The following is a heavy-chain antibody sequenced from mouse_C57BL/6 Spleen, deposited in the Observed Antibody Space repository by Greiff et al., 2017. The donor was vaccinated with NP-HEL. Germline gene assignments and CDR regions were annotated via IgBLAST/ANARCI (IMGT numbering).Heavy chain of an antibody. J-gene: IGHJ3*01. Sequence: EVMLVESEGGLVQPGSSMKLSCTASGFTFSDYYMAWVRQVPEKGLEWVANINYDGSSTYYLDSLKSRFIISRDNAKNILYLQMSSLKSEDTATYYCARSYDGYSRGFAYWGQGTLVTVSA. D-gene: IGHD2-3*01. CDR1: GFTFSDYY. V-gene: IGHV5-16*01. CDR2: INYDGSST. CDR3: ARSYDGYSRGFAY.